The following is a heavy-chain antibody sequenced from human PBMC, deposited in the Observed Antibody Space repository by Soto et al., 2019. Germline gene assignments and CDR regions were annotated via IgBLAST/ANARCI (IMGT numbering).Heavy chain of an antibody. D-gene: IGHD3-22*01. CDR1: GFTFSSYG. CDR3: ARDLSYDSSGYYGGWYFDL. J-gene: IGHJ2*01. CDR2: IWYDGSNK. Sequence: QVQLVESGGGVVQPGRSLRLSCAASGFTFSSYGMHWVRQAPGKGLEWVAVIWYDGSNKYYADSVKGRFTISRDNSKNTLYLHMNSLRAEDTAVYYCARDLSYDSSGYYGGWYFDLWGRGTLVTVSS. V-gene: IGHV3-33*01.